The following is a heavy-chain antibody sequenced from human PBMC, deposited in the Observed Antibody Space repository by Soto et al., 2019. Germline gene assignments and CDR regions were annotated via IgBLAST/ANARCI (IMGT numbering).Heavy chain of an antibody. Sequence: PSETLSLTCTVSGGSISSGDYYWSWIRQPPGKGLEWIGYIYYSGSTYYNPSLKSRVTISVDTSKNQFSLKLSSVTAADTAVYYCVRGPVEYGDATDWFDPWGQGTLVTVSS. CDR3: VRGPVEYGDATDWFDP. J-gene: IGHJ5*02. CDR2: IYYSGST. V-gene: IGHV4-30-4*01. D-gene: IGHD4-17*01. CDR1: GGSISSGDYY.